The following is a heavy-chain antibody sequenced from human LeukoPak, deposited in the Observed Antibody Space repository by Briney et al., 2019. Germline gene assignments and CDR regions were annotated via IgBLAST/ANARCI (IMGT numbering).Heavy chain of an antibody. CDR1: GFTFSSYA. J-gene: IGHJ4*02. V-gene: IGHV3-23*01. CDR3: AKDRLSRKTIAAAGDFDY. Sequence: PGGSLRLSCAASGFTFSSYAMTWVRQAPGKGLEWVSAISGSGGSTYYADSVKGRFTISRDNSKNTLYLQMNSLRAEDTAVYYCAKDRLSRKTIAAAGDFDYWGQGTLVTVSS. CDR2: ISGSGGST. D-gene: IGHD6-13*01.